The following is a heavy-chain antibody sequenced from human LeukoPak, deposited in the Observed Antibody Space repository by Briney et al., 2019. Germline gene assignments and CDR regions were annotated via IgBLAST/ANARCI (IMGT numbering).Heavy chain of an antibody. CDR3: ARDLRCSSTSCRGRNWFDP. CDR2: INPNSGGT. V-gene: IGHV1-2*02. D-gene: IGHD2-2*01. Sequence: ASVKVSCKASGYTFTGYYMHWVRQAPGQGLEWMGWINPNSGGTNYAQKFQGRVTMTRDTSISTTYMELSRLRSDDTAVYYCARDLRCSSTSCRGRNWFDPWGQGTLVTVSS. J-gene: IGHJ5*02. CDR1: GYTFTGYY.